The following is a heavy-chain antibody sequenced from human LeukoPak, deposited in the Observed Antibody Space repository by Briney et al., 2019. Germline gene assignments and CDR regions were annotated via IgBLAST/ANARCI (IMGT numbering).Heavy chain of an antibody. J-gene: IGHJ4*02. CDR2: IYYSGST. V-gene: IGHV4-39*01. CDR1: GGSISSSGYY. D-gene: IGHD3-22*01. CDR3: ATRSYYYDSSGYE. Sequence: SETLSLTCTVSGGSISSSGYYWGWIRQPPGKGLEWIGSIYYSGSTYYNPSLRSRVTISVDTSKNQFSLKLSSVTAADTAVYYCATRSYYYDSSGYEWGQGTLVTVSS.